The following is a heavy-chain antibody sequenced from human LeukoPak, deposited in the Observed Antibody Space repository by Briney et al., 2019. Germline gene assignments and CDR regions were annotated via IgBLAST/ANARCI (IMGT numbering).Heavy chain of an antibody. Sequence: GGSLRLSCAASGFTFSMSWIHWVRQAPGKGLVWVSRVNSVGSSTTYADSVKGRFTISRDNAKSTLYLQMNSLRAEDTAVYYCGRIKGYSYDYWGQGTLVTVSS. CDR3: GRIKGYSYDY. CDR1: GFTFSMSW. V-gene: IGHV3-74*01. J-gene: IGHJ4*02. CDR2: VNSVGSST. D-gene: IGHD5-18*01.